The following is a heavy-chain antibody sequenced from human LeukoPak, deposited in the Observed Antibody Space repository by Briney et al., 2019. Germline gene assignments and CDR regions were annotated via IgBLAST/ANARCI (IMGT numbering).Heavy chain of an antibody. V-gene: IGHV3-9*01. D-gene: IGHD6-19*01. CDR2: ISWNSGSI. CDR3: AKDSIGYSSGWYYFDY. CDR1: GFTFSSYG. Sequence: GGSLRLSCAASGFTFSSYGMHWVRQAPGKGLEWVSGISWNSGSIGYADSVKGRFTISRDNAKNSLYLQMNSLRAEDTALYYCAKDSIGYSSGWYYFDYWGQGTLVTVSS. J-gene: IGHJ4*02.